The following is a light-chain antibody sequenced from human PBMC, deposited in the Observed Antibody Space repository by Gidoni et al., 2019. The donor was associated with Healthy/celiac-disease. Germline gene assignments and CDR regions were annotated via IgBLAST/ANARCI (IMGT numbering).Light chain of an antibody. CDR3: MQALQTPIT. CDR1: QSPLHSNGYNY. CDR2: LGS. V-gene: IGKV2-28*01. Sequence: DSVMTQSPLSLPVTPGAPASISCRSSQSPLHSNGYNYLDWYLQKPGQSPQLLIYLGSNRASGVPDRFSGSGSGTDFTLKISRVEAEDVGVYYCMQALQTPITFGQGTRLEIK. J-gene: IGKJ5*01.